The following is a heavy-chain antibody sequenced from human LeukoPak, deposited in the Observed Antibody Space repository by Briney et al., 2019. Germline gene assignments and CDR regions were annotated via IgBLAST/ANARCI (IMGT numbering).Heavy chain of an antibody. CDR1: GYSISSGYN. V-gene: IGHV4-38-2*02. CDR2: IYRSGST. Sequence: SETLSLTCTVSGYSISSGYNWGWSRPPPGKGLEGIGIIYRSGSTYYNPSLESRVTISVDTSKNQFSLKLSSVTAADTAVYYCATPDSSGYYYLYWGQGTLVTVSS. J-gene: IGHJ4*02. CDR3: ATPDSSGYYYLY. D-gene: IGHD3-22*01.